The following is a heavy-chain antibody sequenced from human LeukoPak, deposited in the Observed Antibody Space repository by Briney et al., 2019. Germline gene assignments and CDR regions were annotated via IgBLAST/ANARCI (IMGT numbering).Heavy chain of an antibody. CDR3: ARVSYCSSTSCPHYFDY. CDR1: GGSISSYY. CDR2: IYYSGST. J-gene: IGHJ4*02. V-gene: IGHV4-59*01. D-gene: IGHD2-2*01. Sequence: PSETLSLTCTVSGGSISSYYWSWIRQPPGKGLEWIGYIYYSGSTNYNPSLKSRVTISVDTSKNQFSLKLSSVTAADTAVYYCARVSYCSSTSCPHYFDYWGQGTLVTVFS.